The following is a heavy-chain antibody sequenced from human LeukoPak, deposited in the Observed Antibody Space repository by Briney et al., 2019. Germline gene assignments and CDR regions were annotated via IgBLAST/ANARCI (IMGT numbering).Heavy chain of an antibody. D-gene: IGHD1-26*01. CDR3: ARDPYSGNYGAYYYYYMDV. Sequence: GGSLRLSCAVSGFTVSSNYMSWVRQAPGKGLEWVSSITSSSSYIYYADSVKGRFTISRDNAKNSLYLQMDSLRVEDTAEYYCARDPYSGNYGAYYYYYMDVWGKGTTVTVSS. J-gene: IGHJ6*03. CDR1: GFTVSSNY. CDR2: ITSSSSYI. V-gene: IGHV3-21*06.